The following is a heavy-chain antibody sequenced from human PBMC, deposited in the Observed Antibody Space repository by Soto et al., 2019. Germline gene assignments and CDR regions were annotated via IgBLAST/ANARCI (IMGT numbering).Heavy chain of an antibody. D-gene: IGHD3-3*01. CDR2: IYYSGST. CDR3: ARDRRGLHYDFWSGLDV. Sequence: ASETLSLTCTVSGGSISSGGYYWSWIRQHPGRGLEWIGYIYYSGSTYYNPSLKSRVTISVDTSKNQFSLKLSSVTAADTAVYYCARDRRGLHYDFWSGLDVWGQGTTVTVSS. CDR1: GGSISSGGYY. J-gene: IGHJ6*02. V-gene: IGHV4-31*03.